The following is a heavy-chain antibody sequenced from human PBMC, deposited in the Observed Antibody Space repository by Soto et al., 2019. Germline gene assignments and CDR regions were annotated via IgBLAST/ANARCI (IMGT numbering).Heavy chain of an antibody. Sequence: ASVKVSCKASGYTFTSYGISWVRQAPGQGLEWMGWISAYNGNTNYAQKLQGRVTMTTDTSTSTAYMELRSLRSDDTAVYYCARASLRGYSSYDYYYYGMDVWGQGTTVTVS. J-gene: IGHJ6*02. CDR3: ARASLRGYSSYDYYYYGMDV. CDR2: ISAYNGNT. CDR1: GYTFTSYG. V-gene: IGHV1-18*01. D-gene: IGHD5-12*01.